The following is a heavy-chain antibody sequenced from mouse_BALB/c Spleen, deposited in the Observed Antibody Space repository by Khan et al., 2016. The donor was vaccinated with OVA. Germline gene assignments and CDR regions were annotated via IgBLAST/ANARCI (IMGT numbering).Heavy chain of an antibody. CDR1: GFSLTDYG. V-gene: IGHV2-6-5*01. CDR3: AKHLTLYPYYFDY. J-gene: IGHJ2*01. Sequence: VELVESGPGLVAPSQSLSITCTVSGFSLTDYGVSWIRQPPGKGLEWLGVIRGGGSTYYNSAHKSRLSINNDISKSKVFLKVNSLHTGLTSMYYCAKHLTLYPYYFDYWGPGTTLTVSS. CDR2: IRGGGST. D-gene: IGHD4-1*01.